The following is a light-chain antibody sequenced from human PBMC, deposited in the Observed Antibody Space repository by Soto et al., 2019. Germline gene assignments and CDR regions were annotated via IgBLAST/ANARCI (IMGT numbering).Light chain of an antibody. Sequence: DIVLNQAPATLSLSPGERATLSCRASEILYNFLAWYQVRPAQVPRLLISDAFNRATGVPARFNGSGSGTDFTLTIDNVEPEDSAVYFCQHRTKWPLTFGGGTKVDI. V-gene: IGKV3-11*01. CDR2: DAF. CDR3: QHRTKWPLT. CDR1: EILYNF. J-gene: IGKJ4*01.